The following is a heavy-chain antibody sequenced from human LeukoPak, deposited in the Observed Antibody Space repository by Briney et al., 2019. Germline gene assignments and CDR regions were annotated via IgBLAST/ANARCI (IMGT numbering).Heavy chain of an antibody. CDR1: GYTFSDYY. Sequence: GSVEVSCKTSGYTFSDYYIHWVRQAPGQGLEWMGWLSPNSGGINSAQKFQGRVTMTRDTSISTAYMELNRLRSDDTAVYYCARCSTSCSNFDYWGQGTLVTVSS. D-gene: IGHD2-2*01. J-gene: IGHJ4*02. CDR3: ARCSTSCSNFDY. CDR2: LSPNSGGI. V-gene: IGHV1-2*02.